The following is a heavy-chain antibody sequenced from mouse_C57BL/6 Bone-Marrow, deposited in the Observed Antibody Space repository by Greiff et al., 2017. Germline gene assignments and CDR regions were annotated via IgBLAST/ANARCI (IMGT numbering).Heavy chain of an antibody. D-gene: IGHD2-10*02. V-gene: IGHV1-64*01. Sequence: QVQLQQPGAELVKPGASVKLSCTASGYTFTSYWMHWVKQRPGQGLEWIGMIHPNSGSTNYNEKFKSKAPLTVDKSSSTTYMQLSSLTSEDSAVYYCARKGLVKQAGFAYWGQGTLVTV. J-gene: IGHJ3*01. CDR1: GYTFTSYW. CDR3: ARKGLVKQAGFAY. CDR2: IHPNSGST.